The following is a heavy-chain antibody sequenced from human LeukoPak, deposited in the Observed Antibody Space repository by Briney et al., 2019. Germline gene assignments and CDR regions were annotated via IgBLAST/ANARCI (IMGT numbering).Heavy chain of an antibody. CDR1: GFTFSSYA. J-gene: IGHJ5*02. D-gene: IGHD6-13*01. Sequence: PGGSLRLSCAASGFTFSSYAMDWVRQAPGKGLEWVANIKKDGSEKYYVDSVKGRFTISRDNAKNLLYLQMNSLRAEDTAVYYCARRPEYSSSWTCFDPWGQGTLVTVSS. CDR2: IKKDGSEK. V-gene: IGHV3-7*03. CDR3: ARRPEYSSSWTCFDP.